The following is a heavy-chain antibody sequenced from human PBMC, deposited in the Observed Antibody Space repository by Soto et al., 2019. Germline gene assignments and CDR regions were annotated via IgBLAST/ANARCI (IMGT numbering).Heavy chain of an antibody. Sequence: GGSLRLSCAASGFTFSSYARSWVRQDPGKGLEWVSAISGSGGSTYYADSLKGRFTISRDNSKNTLYLQMNSLRAEDTAVYYCANYSSSSGNYWGQGTLVTVSS. CDR1: GFTFSSYA. D-gene: IGHD6-6*01. CDR2: ISGSGGST. CDR3: ANYSSSSGNY. V-gene: IGHV3-23*01. J-gene: IGHJ4*02.